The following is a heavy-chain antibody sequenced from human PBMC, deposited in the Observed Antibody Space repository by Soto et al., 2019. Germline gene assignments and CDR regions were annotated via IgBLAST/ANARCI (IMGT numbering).Heavy chain of an antibody. Sequence: SETLSLTCTFSGDSITNNYWSWIRQPAGKGLEWIGRIYSSGSTNYNPSLKSRVTMSVDKSKNKFSLKLSSVTAADTAVYYCARDSGSYYLGPYWGRGTLVTVSS. J-gene: IGHJ4*01. D-gene: IGHD1-26*01. V-gene: IGHV4-4*07. CDR2: IYSSGST. CDR1: GDSITNNY. CDR3: ARDSGSYYLGPY.